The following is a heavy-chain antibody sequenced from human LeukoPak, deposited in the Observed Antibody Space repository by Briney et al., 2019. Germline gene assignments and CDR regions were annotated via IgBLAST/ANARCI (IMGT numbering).Heavy chain of an antibody. CDR2: ISAYNGNT. CDR3: ASFRYCSSTSCEFDY. J-gene: IGHJ4*02. Sequence: PRASVKVSCKASGYTFTSYGISWVRQAPGQGLEWMGWISAYNGNTNYAQKLQGRVTMTTDTSTSTAYTELRSLRSDDTAVYYCASFRYCSSTSCEFDYWGQGTLVTVSS. CDR1: GYTFTSYG. D-gene: IGHD2-2*01. V-gene: IGHV1-18*01.